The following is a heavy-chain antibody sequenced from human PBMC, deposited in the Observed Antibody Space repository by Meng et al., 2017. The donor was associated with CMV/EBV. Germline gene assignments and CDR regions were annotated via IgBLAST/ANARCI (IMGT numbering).Heavy chain of an antibody. Sequence: SETLSLTCTVSGGSVSSGSYYWSWIRQPPGKGLEWIGYIYYGGSTNYNPSLKSRVTISVDTSKNQFSLKLSSVTAADTAVYYCARSGVGVRWGQGTLVTVSS. CDR2: IYYGGST. CDR1: GGSVSSGSYY. V-gene: IGHV4-61*01. D-gene: IGHD3-10*01. CDR3: ARSGVGVR. J-gene: IGHJ4*02.